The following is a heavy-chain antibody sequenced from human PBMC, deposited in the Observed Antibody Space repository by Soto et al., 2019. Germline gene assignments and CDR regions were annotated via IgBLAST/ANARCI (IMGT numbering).Heavy chain of an antibody. CDR3: ARDSVPAPGRYGMDV. CDR1: GGAFISYA. J-gene: IGHJ6*02. D-gene: IGHD2-2*01. V-gene: IGHV1-69*06. Sequence: SVKASCEASGGAFISYAISWVRQAPGQGLELMGGIIPIFGTANYAQKFQGRVTITADKSTSTAYMELSSLRSEDTAVYYCARDSVPAPGRYGMDVWGQGTTVTVSS. CDR2: IIPIFGTA.